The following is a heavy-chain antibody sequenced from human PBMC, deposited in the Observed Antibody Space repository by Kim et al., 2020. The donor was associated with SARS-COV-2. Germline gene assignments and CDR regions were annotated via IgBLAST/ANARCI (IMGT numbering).Heavy chain of an antibody. CDR1: GFTFSSYE. CDR2: ISSSGSTI. V-gene: IGHV3-48*03. CDR3: ARESSGWYTYYYYGMDV. J-gene: IGHJ6*02. Sequence: GGSLRLSCAASGFTFSSYEMNWVRQAPGKGLEWVSYISSSGSTIYYADSVKGRFTISRDNAKNSLYLQMNSLRAEDTAVYYCARESSGWYTYYYYGMDVWGQGTTVTVSS. D-gene: IGHD6-19*01.